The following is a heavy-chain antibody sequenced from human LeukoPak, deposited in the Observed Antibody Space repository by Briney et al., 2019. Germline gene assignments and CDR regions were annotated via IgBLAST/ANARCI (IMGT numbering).Heavy chain of an antibody. D-gene: IGHD3-9*01. Sequence: GGSLRLSCAASGFTFSSYSMNWVRQASGKGLEWVSYISSSSSTIYYADSVKGRFTISRDNAKNSLYLQMNSLRDEDTAVYYCAVYILTGYYLPNDAFDIWGQGTMVTVSS. V-gene: IGHV3-48*02. CDR1: GFTFSSYS. J-gene: IGHJ3*02. CDR3: AVYILTGYYLPNDAFDI. CDR2: ISSSSSTI.